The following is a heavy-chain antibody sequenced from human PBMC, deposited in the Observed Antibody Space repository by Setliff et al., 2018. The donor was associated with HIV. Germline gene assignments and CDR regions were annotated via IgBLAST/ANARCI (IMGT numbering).Heavy chain of an antibody. V-gene: IGHV3-21*01. Sequence: GGSLRLSCAASGFTFSSCAMSWVRQAPGKGLEWVSSISSRSSYIYYSDSLKGRVTISRDDAKNSLYLQMNSLRAEDTAVYYCARNGRQLVRGEFDYWGQGTLVTVSS. CDR2: ISSRSSYI. J-gene: IGHJ4*02. D-gene: IGHD6-6*01. CDR1: GFTFSSCA. CDR3: ARNGRQLVRGEFDY.